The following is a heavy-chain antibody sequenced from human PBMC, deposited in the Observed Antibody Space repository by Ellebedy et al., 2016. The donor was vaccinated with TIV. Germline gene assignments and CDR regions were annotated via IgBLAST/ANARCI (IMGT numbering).Heavy chain of an antibody. CDR2: IIPIFGTA. CDR1: GGTFSSYA. D-gene: IGHD6-19*01. V-gene: IGHV1-69*06. J-gene: IGHJ5*02. Sequence: SVKVSXKASGGTFSSYAISWVRQAPGQGLEWMGGIIPIFGTANYAQKFQGRVTITADKSTSTAYMELSSLRSEDTAVYYCAGSPQYSSGWGENWFDPWGQGTLVTVSS. CDR3: AGSPQYSSGWGENWFDP.